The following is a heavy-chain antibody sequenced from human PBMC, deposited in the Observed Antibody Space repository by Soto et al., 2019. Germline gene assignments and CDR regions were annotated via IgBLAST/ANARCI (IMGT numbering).Heavy chain of an antibody. CDR2: INRSGRGA. CDR3: ATVESCGGDCYYFQH. D-gene: IGHD2-21*01. Sequence: QVQLLQSGPEVKKSGASVKLSCTASGYTSKTHYLQWVREAPGQGLQWMGLINRSGRGALYAQKFQGRVALTMSTSTRTVFLEMNSLRSADTAVYYCATVESCGGDCYYFQHWGQGTVLTVSS. CDR1: GYTSKTHY. V-gene: IGHV1-46*02. J-gene: IGHJ1*01.